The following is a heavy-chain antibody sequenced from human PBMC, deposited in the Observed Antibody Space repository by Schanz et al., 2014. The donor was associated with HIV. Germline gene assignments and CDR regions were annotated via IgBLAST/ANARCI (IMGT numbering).Heavy chain of an antibody. D-gene: IGHD3-10*01. J-gene: IGHJ5*02. Sequence: QVQLVQSGAEVKKPGSSVKVSCKPSGGTLTKYAISWVRQAPGQGLEWMGGIAPMLGKTRYAQKFQGRVTITADESMSTAYMELSSLRSEDTAVYYCSRAFYSDSGSFYSVDPWGQGTLVTVSS. CDR3: SRAFYSDSGSFYSVDP. CDR1: GGTLTKYA. CDR2: IAPMLGKT. V-gene: IGHV1-69*01.